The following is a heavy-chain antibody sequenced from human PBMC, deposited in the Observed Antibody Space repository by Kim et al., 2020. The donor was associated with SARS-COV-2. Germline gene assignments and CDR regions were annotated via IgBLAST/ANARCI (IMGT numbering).Heavy chain of an antibody. J-gene: IGHJ5*02. CDR2: IDHSGIT. D-gene: IGHD4-17*01. CDR3: ARLGAGDYCHWFYP. CDR1: GGSFSNYY. Sequence: SETLSLTCAVSGGSFSNYYWAWVRQPPGKGLEWIGEIDHSGITSYNPSLRRRLNISLSTAKMQFSLTLTPVTAADTAFYYCARLGAGDYCHWFYPWGQRT. V-gene: IGHV4-34*01.